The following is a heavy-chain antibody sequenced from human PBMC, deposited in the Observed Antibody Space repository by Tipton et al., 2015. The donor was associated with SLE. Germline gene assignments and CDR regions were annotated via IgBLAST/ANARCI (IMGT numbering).Heavy chain of an antibody. J-gene: IGHJ3*02. D-gene: IGHD4-23*01. V-gene: IGHV3-30*02. Sequence: SLRLSCAASGFTFSSYGMHWVRQAPGKGLEWVAFIRYDGSNKYYADSVKGRFTISRDNSKNTLYLQMNSLRAEDTAVYYCARAPMVVTRGAFDIWGQGTMVTVSS. CDR3: ARAPMVVTRGAFDI. CDR2: IRYDGSNK. CDR1: GFTFSSYG.